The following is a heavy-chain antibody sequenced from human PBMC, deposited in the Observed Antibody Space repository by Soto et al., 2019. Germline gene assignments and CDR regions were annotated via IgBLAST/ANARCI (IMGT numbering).Heavy chain of an antibody. Sequence: SLRLSCAASGFTFSSYSMNWVRQAPGKGLEWVSSISSSSSYIYYADSVKGRFTISRDNAKNSLYLQMNSLRAEDTAVYYCARDGEQLVAYYYYYYMDVWGKGTTVTVSS. CDR2: ISSSSSYI. CDR3: ARDGEQLVAYYYYYYMDV. CDR1: GFTFSSYS. J-gene: IGHJ6*03. V-gene: IGHV3-21*01. D-gene: IGHD6-13*01.